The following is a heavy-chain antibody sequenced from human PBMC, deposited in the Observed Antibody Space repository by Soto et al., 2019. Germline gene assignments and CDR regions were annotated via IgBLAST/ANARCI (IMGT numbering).Heavy chain of an antibody. J-gene: IGHJ4*02. D-gene: IGHD6-19*01. CDR2: MNPNSGNT. CDR1: GYTFTSYD. CDR3: ASGITVAGFPSFDY. V-gene: IGHV1-8*01. Sequence: QVQLVQSGAEVKKPGASVKVSCKASGYTFTSYDINWVRQATGQGLEWMGWMNPNSGNTGYAQKFQGRVTMTRNTSISTAYMEMSSLRSEDTAVYYCASGITVAGFPSFDYWGQGTLVTVSS.